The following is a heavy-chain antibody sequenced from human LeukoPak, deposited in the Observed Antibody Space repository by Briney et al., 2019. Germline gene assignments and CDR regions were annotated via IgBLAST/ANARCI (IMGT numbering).Heavy chain of an antibody. D-gene: IGHD2-15*01. CDR2: ISGSGGNT. V-gene: IGHV3-23*01. J-gene: IGHJ4*02. Sequence: GGSLRLSCVASGFTFTKCAMSWARQAPGKGLEWISGISGSGGNTYYADSVKGRFTISRDISKNTLYLQMNSLRGEDTAVYYCAKPGDGCSGGSCYYFDYWGQGTLVTVSS. CDR1: GFTFTKCA. CDR3: AKPGDGCSGGSCYYFDY.